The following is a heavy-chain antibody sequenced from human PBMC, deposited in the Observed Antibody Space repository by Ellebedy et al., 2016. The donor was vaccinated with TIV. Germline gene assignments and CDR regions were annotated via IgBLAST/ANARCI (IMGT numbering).Heavy chain of an antibody. J-gene: IGHJ4*02. V-gene: IGHV3-21*05. CDR1: GFTFSSYG. CDR2: MSSSTNI. Sequence: PGGSLRLSCAASGFTFSSYGMKWVRQAPGKGLEWISYMSSSTNIYYADSVRGRFTISRDNAKNSLHLQMNSLRAEDTAVYYCAREAWELYIDCWGQGTLVTVSS. CDR3: AREAWELYIDC. D-gene: IGHD1-26*01.